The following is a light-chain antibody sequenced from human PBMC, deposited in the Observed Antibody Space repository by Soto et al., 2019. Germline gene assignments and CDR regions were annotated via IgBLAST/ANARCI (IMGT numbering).Light chain of an antibody. V-gene: IGKV1-39*01. J-gene: IGKJ4*01. CDR1: QSISSY. Sequence: DIQMTQSPSSLSASVGDRVTITCRASQSISSYLNWYQQKPGKAPKLLIYAASSLQSGVPSRFSGSGSGTDFALTISRLQPEDFATYYCQQSYSTPRTFGGGTMVDIK. CDR3: QQSYSTPRT. CDR2: AAS.